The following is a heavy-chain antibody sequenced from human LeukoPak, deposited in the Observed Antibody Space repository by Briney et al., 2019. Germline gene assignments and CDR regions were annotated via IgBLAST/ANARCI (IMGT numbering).Heavy chain of an antibody. CDR2: ISSSSSYI. Sequence: GGSLRLSCAASGFTFSSYSMNWVRQAPGKGLEWVSSISSSSSYIYYADSVKGRFTISRDNAKNSLYLQMNSLRAEDTAVYYCAREVTTVVTRFFDHWGQGTLVTVSS. V-gene: IGHV3-21*01. D-gene: IGHD4-23*01. CDR1: GFTFSSYS. J-gene: IGHJ4*02. CDR3: AREVTTVVTRFFDH.